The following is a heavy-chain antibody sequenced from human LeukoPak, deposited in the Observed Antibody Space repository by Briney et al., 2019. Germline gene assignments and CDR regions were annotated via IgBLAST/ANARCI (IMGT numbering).Heavy chain of an antibody. V-gene: IGHV4-59*01. CDR1: GGSISSYY. J-gene: IGHJ3*02. CDR2: IYYSGST. D-gene: IGHD1-26*01. Sequence: SETLSLTCTVSGGSISSYYWSWIRQPPGKGLEWIGYIYYSGSTNYNPSLKSRVTISVDTSKNQFSLKLSSVTAADTAVYYCAREGGSYYIDAFDIWGQGTMVTVSS. CDR3: AREGGSYYIDAFDI.